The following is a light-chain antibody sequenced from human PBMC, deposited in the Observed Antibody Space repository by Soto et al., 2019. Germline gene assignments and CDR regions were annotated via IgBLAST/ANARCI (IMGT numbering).Light chain of an antibody. Sequence: QSVRTQPASVSGSAGQSITISCTGTSGDIGSYNRVSWYQQHPGKAPKLIIYEVTDRPSGVSNRFSGSKSGNTASLTISGLQAEDEAEYYCSSYTNINTRACVFGTGTKVTVL. CDR1: SGDIGSYNR. CDR3: SSYTNINTRACV. CDR2: EVT. V-gene: IGLV2-14*01. J-gene: IGLJ1*01.